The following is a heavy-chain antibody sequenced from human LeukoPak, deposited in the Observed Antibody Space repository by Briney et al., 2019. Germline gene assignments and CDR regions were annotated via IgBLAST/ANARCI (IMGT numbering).Heavy chain of an antibody. CDR1: GFTVSSNY. CDR3: ARENIVAAFDY. CDR2: IYSGGST. J-gene: IGHJ4*02. D-gene: IGHD5-12*01. Sequence: GGSLRLSCAASGFTVSSNYMSWVRQAPGKGLEWVSVIYSGGSTYYADSVKGRFTISRDNSKNTLYLQMNSLRAEDTAVYYCARENIVAAFDYWGQGTLVTASS. V-gene: IGHV3-53*01.